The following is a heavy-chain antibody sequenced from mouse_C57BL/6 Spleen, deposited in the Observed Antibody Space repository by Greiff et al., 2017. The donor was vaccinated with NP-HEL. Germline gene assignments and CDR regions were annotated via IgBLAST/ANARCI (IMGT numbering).Heavy chain of an antibody. CDR3: ARVQGYFDY. Sequence: EVKLVESEGGLVQPGSSMKLSCTASGFTFSDYYMAWVRQVPEKGLEWVANINYDGSSTYYLDSLKSRFIISRDNAKNILYLQMSSLKSEDTATYYCARVQGYFDYWGQGTTLTVSS. CDR1: GFTFSDYY. J-gene: IGHJ2*01. CDR2: INYDGSST. V-gene: IGHV5-16*01.